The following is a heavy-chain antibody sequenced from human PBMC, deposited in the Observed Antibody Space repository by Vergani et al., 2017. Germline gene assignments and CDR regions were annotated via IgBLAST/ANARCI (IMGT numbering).Heavy chain of an antibody. CDR2: IYYSGST. Sequence: QVQLQESGPGLVKPSETLSLTCTVSGGSISSYYWSWIRQPPAQGLEWLWYIYYSGSTNYNPSLKSRVTISVDTSKNQFSLKLSSVTAADTAVYYCARASMYYYYYYKDVWGKGTTVTVSS. V-gene: IGHV4-59*01. CDR3: ARASMYYYYYYKDV. J-gene: IGHJ6*03. CDR1: GGSISSYY.